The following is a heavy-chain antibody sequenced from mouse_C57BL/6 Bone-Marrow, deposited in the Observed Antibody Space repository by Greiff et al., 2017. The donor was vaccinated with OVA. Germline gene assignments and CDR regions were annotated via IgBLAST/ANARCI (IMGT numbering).Heavy chain of an antibody. V-gene: IGHV2-4*01. Sequence: QVQLKESGPGLVQPSQSLSITCTVSGFSLTSYGVHWVRQPPGKGLEWLGVIWSGGSTDYNAAFISRLSISKDNSKSQVFFKRNSLQADDTAIYYCAKRRDWYFDVWGTGTTVTVSS. CDR2: IWSGGST. CDR3: AKRRDWYFDV. CDR1: GFSLTSYG. J-gene: IGHJ1*03.